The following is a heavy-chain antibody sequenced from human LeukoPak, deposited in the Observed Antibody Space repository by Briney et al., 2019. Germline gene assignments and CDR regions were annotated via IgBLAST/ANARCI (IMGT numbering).Heavy chain of an antibody. CDR1: GGSFSGYY. CDR3: ARIPAASTGFDY. V-gene: IGHV4-34*01. D-gene: IGHD2-2*01. CDR2: INHSGST. J-gene: IGHJ4*02. Sequence: SETLSLTCAVYGGSFSGYYWSWIRQPPGKGLEWIGEINHSGSTNYNPSLKSRVTISVDTSKNQFSLKLSSVTAADTAVYYCARIPAASTGFDYWGQGTLVTVSS.